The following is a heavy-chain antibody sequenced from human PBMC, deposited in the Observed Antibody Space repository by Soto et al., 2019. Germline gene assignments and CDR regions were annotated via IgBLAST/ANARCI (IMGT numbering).Heavy chain of an antibody. J-gene: IGHJ6*02. V-gene: IGHV1-24*01. Sequence: ASVKVSCKVSGYTLTELSMHWVRQAPGKGLEWMGGFDPEDGETIYAQKFQGRVTMTEDTSTDTAYMELSSLRSEDTAVYYCAKTIAVASRNYYYYYGMDVWGQGTTGTVSS. CDR3: AKTIAVASRNYYYYYGMDV. CDR1: GYTLTELS. D-gene: IGHD6-19*01. CDR2: FDPEDGET.